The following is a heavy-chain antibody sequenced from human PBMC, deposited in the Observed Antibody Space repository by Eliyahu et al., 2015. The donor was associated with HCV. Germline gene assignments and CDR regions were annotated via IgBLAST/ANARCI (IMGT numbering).Heavy chain of an antibody. Sequence: EVQLVESGGMLVQPGTSLRLSCAASGFXFDDHAMHWVRQAPGKGPEWVSGLSWISGTIGYADSVRGRFTISRDNTKNTLYLQMNNLKPEDTALYYCAKDFQPLWFGEGNGLDVWGRGTTVTVSS. CDR2: LSWISGTI. D-gene: IGHD3-10*01. CDR1: GFXFDDHA. CDR3: AKDFQPLWFGEGNGLDV. V-gene: IGHV3-9*01. J-gene: IGHJ6*02.